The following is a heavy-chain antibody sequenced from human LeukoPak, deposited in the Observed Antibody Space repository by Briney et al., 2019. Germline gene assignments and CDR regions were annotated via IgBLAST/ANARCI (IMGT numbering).Heavy chain of an antibody. CDR3: ARDPRSTAIRIYYYMDV. Sequence: GGSLRRYCAASGFTFSSYAMHWVRQAPGKGLEWVAVISYDGSNKYYADSVKGRFTISRDNSKNTLYLQMNSLRAEDTAVYYCARDPRSTAIRIYYYMDVWGKGTTVTVSS. CDR1: GFTFSSYA. D-gene: IGHD5-18*01. J-gene: IGHJ6*03. CDR2: ISYDGSNK. V-gene: IGHV3-30*01.